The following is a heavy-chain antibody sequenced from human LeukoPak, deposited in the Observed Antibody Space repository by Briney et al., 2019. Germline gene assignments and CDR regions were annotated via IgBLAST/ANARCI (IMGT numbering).Heavy chain of an antibody. D-gene: IGHD1-26*01. J-gene: IGHJ4*02. CDR2: IDPRDSYP. Sequence: GESLKISCKGSGYSFTSYWISWVRQKPGKGLEWMGRIDPRDSYPNYSPSFQGHVTISADKSISTVYLQWSSLKAADTAMYYCARRQSDSGSCKEWGQGTLVTVSS. CDR3: ARRQSDSGSCKE. CDR1: GYSFTSYW. V-gene: IGHV5-10-1*01.